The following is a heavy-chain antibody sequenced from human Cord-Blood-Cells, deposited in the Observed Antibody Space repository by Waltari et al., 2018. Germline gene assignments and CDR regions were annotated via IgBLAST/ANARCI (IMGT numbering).Heavy chain of an antibody. J-gene: IGHJ4*02. D-gene: IGHD6-13*01. Sequence: VQLVESGGGLVQPGGSSSLPGAASGVTFCSYSLNWVRQAPGKGLAWVAPMSSSSSYIYDADSVKSRFTNSRDNANKALYLQRNSRRAEDTAVYYCATCSPPLYWGQGTLVTVSS. CDR1: GVTFCSYS. CDR2: MSSSSSYI. CDR3: ATCSPPLY. V-gene: IGHV3-21*03.